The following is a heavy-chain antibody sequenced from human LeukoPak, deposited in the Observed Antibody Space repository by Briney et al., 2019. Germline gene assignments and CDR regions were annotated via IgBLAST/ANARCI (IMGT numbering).Heavy chain of an antibody. CDR3: ASVLLGGGHFDY. CDR2: IYYSGST. V-gene: IGHV4-59*01. CDR1: GGSISSYY. J-gene: IGHJ4*02. D-gene: IGHD3-16*01. Sequence: SETLSLTCTVSGGSISSYYWSWIRQPPGKGLEWIGYIYYSGSTNYNPSLKSRVTISVDTSKNQFSLKLSSVTAADTAVYYCASVLLGGGHFDYWGQGTLVTVSS.